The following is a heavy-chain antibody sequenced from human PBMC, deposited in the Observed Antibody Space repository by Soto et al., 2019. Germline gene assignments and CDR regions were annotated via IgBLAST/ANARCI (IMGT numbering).Heavy chain of an antibody. D-gene: IGHD5-18*01. Sequence: VASVKVSCKASGYTFTSNDINWVRQAPGQGPEWMGWMNPDSGNTSYAQKFQGRVTMTRNTSTSTVCMELSSLRSEDTAVYYCAVSTAMDLTGLDYWGQGTLVTVSS. V-gene: IGHV1-8*01. CDR3: AVSTAMDLTGLDY. CDR2: MNPDSGNT. J-gene: IGHJ4*02. CDR1: GYTFTSND.